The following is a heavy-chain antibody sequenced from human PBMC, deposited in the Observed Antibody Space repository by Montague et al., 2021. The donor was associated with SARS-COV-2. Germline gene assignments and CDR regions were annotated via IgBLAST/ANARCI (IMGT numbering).Heavy chain of an antibody. D-gene: IGHD5-12*01. J-gene: IGHJ6*02. CDR3: ARVVRVANRPYRVSYSLDV. Sequence: SETLSLTCDVNGTSFTDHYWTWLRQSPGGGLEWIGEIHYGGDTNYNPSLRSRVTISIDTSKPQLSLRLCSVTAADTAVYYCARVVRVANRPYRVSYSLDVWGRGTAVIVTS. CDR2: IHYGGDT. CDR1: GTSFTDHY. V-gene: IGHV4-34*01.